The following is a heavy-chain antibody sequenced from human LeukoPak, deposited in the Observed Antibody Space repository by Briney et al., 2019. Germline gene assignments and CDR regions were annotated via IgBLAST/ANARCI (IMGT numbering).Heavy chain of an antibody. V-gene: IGHV4-59*01. CDR1: GGPISSYY. CDR3: ARDQNYDGDSIFFDF. J-gene: IGHJ4*02. D-gene: IGHD4-23*01. Sequence: PSETLSLTCTVSGGPISSYYWSWIRQLPGKGLEWIGYIYYTGNSNYNPSLKSRVTISLSSVTSADTAVYYCARDQNYDGDSIFFDFWGRGTLVTVSS. CDR2: IYYTGNS.